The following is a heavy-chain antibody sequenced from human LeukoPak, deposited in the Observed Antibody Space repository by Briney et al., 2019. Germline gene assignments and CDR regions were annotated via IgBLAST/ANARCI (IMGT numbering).Heavy chain of an antibody. CDR2: ISYDGSNK. Sequence: GRSLRLSCAASGFTFSSYGMPWVRQAPGKGLEWVAVISYDGSNKYYADSVKGRFTISGDNSKNTLYLQMNSLRAEDTAVYYCAKSGVNYDSSGYYEFWGQGTLVTVSS. CDR3: AKSGVNYDSSGYYEF. D-gene: IGHD3-22*01. V-gene: IGHV3-30*18. J-gene: IGHJ4*02. CDR1: GFTFSSYG.